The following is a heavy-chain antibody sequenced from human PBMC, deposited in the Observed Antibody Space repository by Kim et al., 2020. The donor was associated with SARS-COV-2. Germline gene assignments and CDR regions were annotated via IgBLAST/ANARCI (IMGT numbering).Heavy chain of an antibody. J-gene: IGHJ4*02. Sequence: SVKGRFTISRDNSKNTLYLQMNSLRAEDTAVYYCARGGLWFGELMWGFDYWGQGTLVTVSS. CDR3: ARGGLWFGELMWGFDY. V-gene: IGHV3-30*07. D-gene: IGHD3-10*01.